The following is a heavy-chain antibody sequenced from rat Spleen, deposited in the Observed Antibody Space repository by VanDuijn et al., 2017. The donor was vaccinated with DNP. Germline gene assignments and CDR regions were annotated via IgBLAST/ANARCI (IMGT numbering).Heavy chain of an antibody. J-gene: IGHJ3*01. CDR1: GFTFSDYY. V-gene: IGHV5-22*01. CDR2: ITYDGGNT. CDR3: ASLNNYNWFAY. D-gene: IGHD1-10*01. Sequence: EVQLVESGGDLVQPGRSLKLSCAASGFTFSDYYMAWVRQAPTKGLEWVAYITYDGGNTYYRDSVKGRFTISRDNAKSTLYLQMNSLRSEDMATYYCASLNNYNWFAYWGQGTLVTVSS.